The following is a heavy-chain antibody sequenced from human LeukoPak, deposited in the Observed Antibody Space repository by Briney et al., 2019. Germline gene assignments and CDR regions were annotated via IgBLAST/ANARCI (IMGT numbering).Heavy chain of an antibody. CDR1: GYHFTNYW. J-gene: IGHJ4*02. D-gene: IGHD4-11*01. Sequence: GESLKISCKGSGYHFTNYWIGWVRPMPGKGLEWMGTIYPGDSDTRYIPSFQGQVTISADKPSSTAYLQWSSLKASDTAMYYCARRGTTVSPAEYWGQGTLVTVSS. CDR3: ARRGTTVSPAEY. V-gene: IGHV5-51*01. CDR2: IYPGDSDT.